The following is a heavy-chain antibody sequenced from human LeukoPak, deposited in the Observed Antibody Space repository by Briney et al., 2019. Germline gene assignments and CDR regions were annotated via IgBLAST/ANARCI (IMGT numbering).Heavy chain of an antibody. CDR1: GFTFSNYG. V-gene: IGHV3-23*01. CDR2: ISGSGGST. Sequence: GGSLRLSCAASGFTFSNYGMSWVRQAPGKGLEWVSAISGSGGSTYYADSVKGRFTISRDNSKNTLYLQMNSLRAEDTAVYYCAKAYLNDYVWGSYRYTPWFDPWGQGTLVTVSS. D-gene: IGHD3-16*02. J-gene: IGHJ5*01. CDR3: AKAYLNDYVWGSYRYTPWFDP.